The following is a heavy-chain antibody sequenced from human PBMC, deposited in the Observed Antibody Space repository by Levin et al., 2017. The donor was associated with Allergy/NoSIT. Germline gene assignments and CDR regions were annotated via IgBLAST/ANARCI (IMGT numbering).Heavy chain of an antibody. V-gene: IGHV5-10-1*01. Sequence: GGSLRLSCKGSGYSFTSYWISWVRQMPGKGLEWMGRIDPSDSYTNYSPSFQGHVTISADKSISTAYLQWSSLKASDTAMYYCASLWFGELSSDDAFDIWGQGTMVTVSS. J-gene: IGHJ3*02. CDR3: ASLWFGELSSDDAFDI. CDR2: IDPSDSYT. D-gene: IGHD3-10*01. CDR1: GYSFTSYW.